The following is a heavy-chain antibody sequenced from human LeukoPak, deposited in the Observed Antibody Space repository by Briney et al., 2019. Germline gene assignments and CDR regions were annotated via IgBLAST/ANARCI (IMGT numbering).Heavy chain of an antibody. CDR3: ARELHAVAGREY. V-gene: IGHV1-8*01. CDR2: LNPNSGNT. CDR1: GYTFTSYD. Sequence: ASVKVSCKASGYTFTSYDINWVRQAPGQGLEWMGWLNPNSGNTGYAQKFQGRVTMTRNTSISTAYMELSSLRSEDTAVYYCARELHAVAGREYWGQGTLVTVSS. J-gene: IGHJ4*02. D-gene: IGHD6-19*01.